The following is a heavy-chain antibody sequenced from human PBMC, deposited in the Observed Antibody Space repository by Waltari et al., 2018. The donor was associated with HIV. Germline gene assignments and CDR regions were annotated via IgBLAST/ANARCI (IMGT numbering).Heavy chain of an antibody. CDR1: GFTFDTHC. CDR3: ARGYCSGNVCSTPDAFDM. J-gene: IGHJ3*02. V-gene: IGHV3-21*06. D-gene: IGHD2-8*02. CDR2: ISGCSCCI. Sequence: EVQLVESGGGLVKPGGSLRLSCATSGFTFDTHCMNWVRQDPGKGWEWFSAISGCSCCIYYADPVKGRFTISRDYGTNSLYLEMNGLRAEDSAVYYCARGYCSGNVCSTPDAFDMWGQGTMVTVSS.